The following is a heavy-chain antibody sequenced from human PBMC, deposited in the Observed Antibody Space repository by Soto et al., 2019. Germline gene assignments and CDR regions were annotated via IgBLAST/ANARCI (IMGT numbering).Heavy chain of an antibody. CDR3: ARDFQNPLSYDSSGYYLPPGSFDP. J-gene: IGHJ5*02. CDR2: ISAYKGNT. D-gene: IGHD3-22*01. V-gene: IGHV1-18*01. CDR1: GYTFTSYG. Sequence: GASVKVSCKASGYTFTSYGISWVRQAPGQGLEWMGWISAYKGNTNYAQKLQVRVTMTTDTSTSTAYMELRSLRSDDTAVYYCARDFQNPLSYDSSGYYLPPGSFDPWGQGTLVTVSS.